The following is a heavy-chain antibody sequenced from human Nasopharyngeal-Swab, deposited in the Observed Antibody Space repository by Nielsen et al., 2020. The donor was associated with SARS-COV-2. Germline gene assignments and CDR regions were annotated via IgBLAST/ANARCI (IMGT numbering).Heavy chain of an antibody. V-gene: IGHV1-46*01. Sequence: WVRQAPGQGPEWLGLILPSEGSTAYAQKFQGRVTMTRDTSTSTAYMELSSLRSDDTAVYFCARGPVHHMLDLWGQGTRVTVSS. J-gene: IGHJ5*02. CDR2: ILPSEGST. CDR3: ARGPVHHMLDL. D-gene: IGHD3-16*01.